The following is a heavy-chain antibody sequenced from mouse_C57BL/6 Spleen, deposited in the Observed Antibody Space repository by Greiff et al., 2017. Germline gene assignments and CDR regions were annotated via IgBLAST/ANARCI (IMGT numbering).Heavy chain of an antibody. V-gene: IGHV6-6*01. D-gene: IGHD2-5*01. CDR1: GFTFSDAW. J-gene: IGHJ4*01. CDR3: TRSNYVFYAMDY. Sequence: EVQVVESGGGLVQPGGSMKLSCAASGFTFSDAWMDWVRQSPEKGLEWVAEIRNKANNHATYYAESVKGRFTISRDDSKSSVYLQMNSLRAEDTGIYYCTRSNYVFYAMDYWGQGTSVTVSS. CDR2: IRNKANNHAT.